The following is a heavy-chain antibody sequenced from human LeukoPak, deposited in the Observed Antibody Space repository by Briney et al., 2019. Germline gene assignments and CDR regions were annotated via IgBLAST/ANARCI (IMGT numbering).Heavy chain of an antibody. D-gene: IGHD3-22*01. CDR1: GFTVSSNY. J-gene: IGHJ4*02. V-gene: IGHV3-53*01. CDR2: YSDGST. Sequence: PGGSLRLSCAASGFTVSSNYMTWVRQAPGEGLEWLSVYSDGSTYYADSVKGRFTILRDNSKNTLYLQMNSLRTEDTAVYYCARLPIVVNWGQGTLVTVSS. CDR3: ARLPIVVN.